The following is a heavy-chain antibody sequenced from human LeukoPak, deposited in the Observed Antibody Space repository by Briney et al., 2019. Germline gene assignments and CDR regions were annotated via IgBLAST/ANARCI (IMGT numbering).Heavy chain of an antibody. CDR3: ARTFRYCSGGSCYSHRKAPPYYFDY. J-gene: IGHJ4*02. D-gene: IGHD2-15*01. Sequence: ASVKVSCKASGYTFTGHYMHWVRQAPGQGLEWMGWINPNSGGTNYAQKFQGRVTMTRDTSISTAYMELSRLRSDDTAVYYCARTFRYCSGGSCYSHRKAPPYYFDYWGQGTLVTVSS. CDR2: INPNSGGT. V-gene: IGHV1-2*02. CDR1: GYTFTGHY.